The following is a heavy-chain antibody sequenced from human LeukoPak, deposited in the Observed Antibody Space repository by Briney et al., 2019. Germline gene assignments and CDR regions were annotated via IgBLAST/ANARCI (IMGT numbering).Heavy chain of an antibody. J-gene: IGHJ6*03. CDR3: ARRTSGYRYYYYMDV. D-gene: IGHD3-3*01. CDR2: IYYSGST. Sequence: SETLSLTCTVSGGSISSYYWSWIRQPPGKGLEWIGYIYYSGSTNYNPSLKSRVTISVDTSKNQFSLKLSPVTAADTAVYYCARRTSGYRYYYYMDVWGKGTTVTVSS. CDR1: GGSISSYY. V-gene: IGHV4-59*01.